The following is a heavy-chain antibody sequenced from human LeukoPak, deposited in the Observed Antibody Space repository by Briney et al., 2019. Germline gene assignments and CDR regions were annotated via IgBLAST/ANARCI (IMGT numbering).Heavy chain of an antibody. Sequence: PSETLSLTCTVSGGSISSSSYYWGWIRQPPGKGLEWIGSIYYSGSTYYNPSLKSRVTISVDTSKNQFSLKLSSVTAADTAVYYCARARLSIVRGITNFDYWGQGTEVTVSS. CDR2: IYYSGST. V-gene: IGHV4-39*07. J-gene: IGHJ4*02. D-gene: IGHD3-10*01. CDR3: ARARLSIVRGITNFDY. CDR1: GGSISSSSYY.